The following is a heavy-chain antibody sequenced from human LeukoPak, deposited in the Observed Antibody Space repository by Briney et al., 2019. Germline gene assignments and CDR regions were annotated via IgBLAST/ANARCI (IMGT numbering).Heavy chain of an antibody. V-gene: IGHV3-30*02. D-gene: IGHD3-22*01. J-gene: IGHJ3*02. CDR2: IRYDGSNK. CDR3: AGTYYYDKGAFDI. Sequence: GGSLRLSCAASGFTFSSYGMHWVRQAPGKGLEWVAFIRYDGSNKYYADSVKGRFTISRGNSKNTLYLQMNSLRAEDTAVYYCAGTYYYDKGAFDIWGQGTMVTVSS. CDR1: GFTFSSYG.